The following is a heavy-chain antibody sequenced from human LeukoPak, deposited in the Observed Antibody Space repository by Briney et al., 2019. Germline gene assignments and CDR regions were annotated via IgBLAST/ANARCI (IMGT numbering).Heavy chain of an antibody. CDR1: SGSINSYY. D-gene: IGHD3-16*01. Sequence: PSETLSLTCTVSSGSINSYYWGWVRQPAGRGLEWIGRIYTTGNTNYNPSLKSRLTMSVDTSKRQFSLNLRSVTAADTAIYYRARHGYTASHYFLDYWSQGILVTVSS. V-gene: IGHV4-4*07. J-gene: IGHJ4*02. CDR3: ARHGYTASHYFLDY. CDR2: IYTTGNT.